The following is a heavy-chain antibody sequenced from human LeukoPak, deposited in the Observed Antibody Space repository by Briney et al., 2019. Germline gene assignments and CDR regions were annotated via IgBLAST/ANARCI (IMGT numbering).Heavy chain of an antibody. CDR2: INPNSGGT. D-gene: IGHD5-12*01. J-gene: IGHJ4*02. CDR1: GYTFTGYY. CDR3: ATTITTTKLFDY. Sequence: SVKVSCKASGYTFTGYYMHTVRQAPGQGLEWMGWINPNSGGTNYAQKFQGRVTMTRDTSISTAYMELSRLRSDDTAVYYCATTITTTKLFDYWGQGTLVTVSS. V-gene: IGHV1-2*02.